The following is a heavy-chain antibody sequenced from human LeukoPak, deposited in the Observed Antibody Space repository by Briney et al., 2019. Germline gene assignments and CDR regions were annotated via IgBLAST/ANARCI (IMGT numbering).Heavy chain of an antibody. D-gene: IGHD3-10*01. J-gene: IGHJ4*02. CDR1: GYTFSGYY. Sequence: ASVKVSCKASGYTFSGYYMHWVRQAPGQGLVWMGWINPNSGGTNYAQKFQGRVTMTRDTSISTAYMELSRLRSDDTAVYYCASRRGRVRGSLDYWGQGTLVTVSS. CDR3: ASRRGRVRGSLDY. V-gene: IGHV1-2*02. CDR2: INPNSGGT.